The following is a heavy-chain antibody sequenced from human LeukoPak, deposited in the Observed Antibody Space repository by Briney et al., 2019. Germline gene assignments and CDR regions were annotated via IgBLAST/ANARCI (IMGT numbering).Heavy chain of an antibody. CDR2: IYSGGST. CDR1: GGSISSSSYY. D-gene: IGHD4-11*01. CDR3: AREGSARNDY. Sequence: ETLSLTCTVSGGSISSSSYYMSWVRQAPGKGLEWVSVIYSGGSTYYADSVKGRFTISRDNSKNTLYLQMNSLRAEDTAVYYCAREGSARNDYWGQGTLVTVSS. J-gene: IGHJ4*02. V-gene: IGHV3-66*01.